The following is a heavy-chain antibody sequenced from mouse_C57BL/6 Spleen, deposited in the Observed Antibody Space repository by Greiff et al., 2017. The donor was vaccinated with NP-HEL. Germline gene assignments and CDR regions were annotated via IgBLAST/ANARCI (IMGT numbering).Heavy chain of an antibody. CDR1: GYTFTSYG. CDR2: IYPRSGNT. CDR3: ARWDYYGSSPLGYFDV. Sequence: VQLVESGAELARPGASVKLSCKASGYTFTSYGISWVKQRPGQGLEWIGEIYPRSGNTYYNEKFKGKATLTADKSSSTAYMELRSLTSEDSAVYFCARWDYYGSSPLGYFDVWGTGTTVTVSS. V-gene: IGHV1-81*01. D-gene: IGHD1-1*01. J-gene: IGHJ1*03.